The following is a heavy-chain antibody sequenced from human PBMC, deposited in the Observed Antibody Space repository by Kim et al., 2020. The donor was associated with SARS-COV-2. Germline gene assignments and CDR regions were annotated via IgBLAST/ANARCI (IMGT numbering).Heavy chain of an antibody. CDR2: ISAYNGNT. J-gene: IGHJ5*02. CDR3: ARDKGSNYVVNWFDP. Sequence: ASVKVSCKASGYTFTSYGISWVRQAPGQGLEWMGWISAYNGNTNYAQKLQGRVTMTTDTSTSTAYMELRSLRSDDTAVYYCARDKGSNYVVNWFDPWGQGTLVTVSS. V-gene: IGHV1-18*01. D-gene: IGHD4-4*01. CDR1: GYTFTSYG.